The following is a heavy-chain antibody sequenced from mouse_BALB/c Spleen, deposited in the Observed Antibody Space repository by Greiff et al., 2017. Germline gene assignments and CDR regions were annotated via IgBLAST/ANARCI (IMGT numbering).Heavy chain of an antibody. CDR3: ARNSTIERRAGFDY. J-gene: IGHJ2*01. CDR1: GFSLTSYG. V-gene: IGHV2-2*02. D-gene: IGHD2-12*01. Sequence: VKLVESGPGLVQPSQSLSITCTVSGFSLTSYGVHWVRQSPGKGLEWLGVIWSGGSTDYNAAFISRLSISKDNSKSQVFFKMNSLQANDTAIYYCARNSTIERRAGFDYWGQGTTLTVSS. CDR2: IWSGGST.